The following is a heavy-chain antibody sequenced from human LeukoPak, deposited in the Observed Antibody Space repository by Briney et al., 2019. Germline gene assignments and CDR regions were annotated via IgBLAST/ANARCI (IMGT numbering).Heavy chain of an antibody. Sequence: SGGSLRLSCAASGFTFSSYAMSWVRQAPGKGLEWVSGISDSGGSTYYADSVKGRFTISRDNSKNTLYLQMNSLRVEDTAVYYCAKGINSWYWDSWGQGTLVTVSS. V-gene: IGHV3-23*01. CDR1: GFTFSSYA. CDR3: AKGINSWYWDS. J-gene: IGHJ4*02. CDR2: ISDSGGST. D-gene: IGHD6-13*01.